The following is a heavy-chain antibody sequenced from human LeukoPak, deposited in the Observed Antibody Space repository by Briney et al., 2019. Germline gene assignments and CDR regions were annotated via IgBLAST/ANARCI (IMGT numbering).Heavy chain of an antibody. CDR2: SYYSGST. CDR1: GGSISSYY. CDR3: ARSYYYETSAYHY. V-gene: IGHV4-59*01. D-gene: IGHD3-22*01. J-gene: IGHJ4*02. Sequence: SETLSLTCTVSGGSISSYYWSWIRQPPGKGMKWIGYSYYSGSTNYNPSLKSRVTIPVDTSKNQFSLQLSSVTAADTAVYYCARSYYYETSAYHYWGQGTLVTVSS.